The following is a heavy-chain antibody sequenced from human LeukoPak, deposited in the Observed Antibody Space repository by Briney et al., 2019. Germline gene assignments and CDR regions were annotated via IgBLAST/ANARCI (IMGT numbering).Heavy chain of an antibody. CDR2: INPNSGGT. CDR1: GYTFTGYY. CDR3: ARGEDTAMVAAFDY. V-gene: IGHV1-2*02. J-gene: IGHJ4*02. Sequence: ASVKVSCKASGYTFTGYYMHWVRQAPGQGLEWMGWINPNSGGTNYAQKFQGRVTMTRDTSISTAYMELSRLRSDDTAVYYCARGEDTAMVAAFDYWGQGTLVTVSS. D-gene: IGHD5-18*01.